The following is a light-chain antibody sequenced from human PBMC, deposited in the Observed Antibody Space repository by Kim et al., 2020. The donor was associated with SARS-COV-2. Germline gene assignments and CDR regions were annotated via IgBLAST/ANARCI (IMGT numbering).Light chain of an antibody. V-gene: IGLV3-19*01. CDR2: GKN. J-gene: IGLJ3*02. CDR3: NSRDSNDSVV. Sequence: VALGQTVRITCQGDSLRSYYATWYQQTPGQAPILVIYGKNNRPSGLPDRYSGYSSGNTAPLTITGTQAGDEADYYCNSRDSNDSVVFGGGTKLTVL. CDR1: SLRSYY.